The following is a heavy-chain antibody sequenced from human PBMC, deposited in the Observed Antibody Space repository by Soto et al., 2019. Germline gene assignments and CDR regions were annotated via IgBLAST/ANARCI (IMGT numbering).Heavy chain of an antibody. CDR3: ERPDSTGYYSH. CDR2: INPADSDT. CDR1: GYSFTNYW. D-gene: IGHD3-9*01. V-gene: IGHV5-51*01. J-gene: IGHJ4*02. Sequence: GESLKISCKGSGYSFTNYWIGWVRQMPGKGLEWMGIINPADSDTRYSSSFQGQVTVSVDKSISTAYLQRGSLKASDTAMYYCERPDSTGYYSHWGQGTTVTVSS.